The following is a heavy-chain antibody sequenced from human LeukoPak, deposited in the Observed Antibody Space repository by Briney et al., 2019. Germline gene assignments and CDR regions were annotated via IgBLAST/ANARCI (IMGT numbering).Heavy chain of an antibody. V-gene: IGHV4-4*07. J-gene: IGHJ4*02. CDR2: IFTSGST. D-gene: IGHD4-23*01. Sequence: PSETPSLTCTVSGGSISSYSWTWIRQPAGKGLEWVGRIFTSGSTNYNPSLKGRVTISVDTSKNQFSLKMTSVTAADTAVYYCSSSGGHSGESFDYWGQGTLVTVSS. CDR1: GGSISSYS. CDR3: SSSGGHSGESFDY.